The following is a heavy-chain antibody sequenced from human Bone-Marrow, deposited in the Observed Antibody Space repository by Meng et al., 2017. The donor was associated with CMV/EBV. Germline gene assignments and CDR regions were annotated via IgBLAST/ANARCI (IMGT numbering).Heavy chain of an antibody. V-gene: IGHV1-18*01. CDR3: ARAGITIFGVVITNTGLDY. D-gene: IGHD3-3*01. Sequence: ASVKVSCKASGYTFTSYGISWVRQAPGQGLEWMGWISAYNGNTNYAQKLQGRVTMTTVTSTSTAYMELRSLRSDGTAVYYCARAGITIFGVVITNTGLDYWGQGTLVTVSS. CDR2: ISAYNGNT. J-gene: IGHJ4*02. CDR1: GYTFTSYG.